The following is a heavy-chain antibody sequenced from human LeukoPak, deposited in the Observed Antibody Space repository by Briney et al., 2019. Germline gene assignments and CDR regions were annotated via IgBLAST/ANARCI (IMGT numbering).Heavy chain of an antibody. Sequence: GGSLRLSCAATGFTFSDYYMSWIRQAPGKGLEWVSYISSSGSTIYYADSVKGRFTISRDNAKNSLYLQMNSLRAEDAAVYYCARAQVGNYGYYFDYWCQGTLVTVSS. CDR2: ISSSGSTI. D-gene: IGHD4-11*01. CDR1: GFTFSDYY. J-gene: IGHJ4*02. CDR3: ARAQVGNYGYYFDY. V-gene: IGHV3-11*04.